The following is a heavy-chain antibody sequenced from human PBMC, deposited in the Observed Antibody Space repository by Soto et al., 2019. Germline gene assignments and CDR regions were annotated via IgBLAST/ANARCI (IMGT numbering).Heavy chain of an antibody. V-gene: IGHV3-30*18. CDR1: GFTFSSYG. D-gene: IGHD3-22*01. J-gene: IGHJ4*02. CDR3: AKDPRTYYYDSSGFPSSY. Sequence: GGSLRLSCAASGFTFSSYGMHWVRQAPGKGLEWVAVISYDGSNKYYADSVKGRFTISRDNSKNTLYLQMNSLRAEDTAVYYCAKDPRTYYYDSSGFPSSYWGQGTLVTV. CDR2: ISYDGSNK.